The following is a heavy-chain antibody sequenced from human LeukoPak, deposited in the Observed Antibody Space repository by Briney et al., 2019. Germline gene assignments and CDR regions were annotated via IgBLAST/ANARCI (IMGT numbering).Heavy chain of an antibody. CDR2: VHLDGRT. D-gene: IGHD3-3*01. V-gene: IGHV4-4*02. CDR1: GGSVTSTNW. Sequence: NASETLSLTCDVPGGSVTSTNWWTWVRQPPGKGLERIREVHLDGRTNYNPYLKSRLIMSVDLPENHVYLKLTSGTAAATAVYYWAREGGFYRPLDYSGQGTLVTVSS. CDR3: AREGGFYRPLDY. J-gene: IGHJ4*02.